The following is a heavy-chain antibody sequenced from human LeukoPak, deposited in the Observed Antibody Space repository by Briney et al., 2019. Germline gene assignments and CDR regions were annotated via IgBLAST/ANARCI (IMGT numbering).Heavy chain of an antibody. CDR1: GGSISSYY. D-gene: IGHD6-19*01. Sequence: PSETLSLTCTVSGGSISSYYWSWIRQPPGKGLEWIGYIYYSGSTNYNPSLKSRVTISVDTSKNQFSLKLSSVTAADTAVYYCARVGYSSGWTHRIYYYYIDVWGNGTTVTISS. V-gene: IGHV4-59*01. CDR3: ARVGYSSGWTHRIYYYYIDV. J-gene: IGHJ6*03. CDR2: IYYSGST.